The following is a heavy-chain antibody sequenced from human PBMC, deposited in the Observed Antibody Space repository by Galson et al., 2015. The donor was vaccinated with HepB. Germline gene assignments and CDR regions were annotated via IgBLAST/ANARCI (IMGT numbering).Heavy chain of an antibody. Sequence: ETLSLTCAVYGGSFSGYYWSWIRQPPGKGLEWIGEINHSGSTNYNPSLRSRVTISVDTSKNQFSLKLSSVTAADTAVYYCARWSLRDYVWGSYRWAFDIWGQGTMVTVSS. D-gene: IGHD3-16*02. J-gene: IGHJ3*02. CDR1: GGSFSGYY. V-gene: IGHV4-34*01. CDR2: INHSGST. CDR3: ARWSLRDYVWGSYRWAFDI.